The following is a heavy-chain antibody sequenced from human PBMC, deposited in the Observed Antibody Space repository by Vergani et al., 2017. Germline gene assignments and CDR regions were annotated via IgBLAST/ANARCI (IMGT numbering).Heavy chain of an antibody. V-gene: IGHV3-7*03. Sequence: EVQLLESGGGLVQPGGSLRLSCAASGFTFSSYAMSWVRQAPVRGLEWVANIKRDGSEIYYADSVKGRFTISRDNAKNSLFLQMNSLRAEDTAVYYCARIVNAFDMWGQGTMVTVSS. CDR2: IKRDGSEI. CDR3: ARIVNAFDM. D-gene: IGHD3-16*02. CDR1: GFTFSSYA. J-gene: IGHJ3*02.